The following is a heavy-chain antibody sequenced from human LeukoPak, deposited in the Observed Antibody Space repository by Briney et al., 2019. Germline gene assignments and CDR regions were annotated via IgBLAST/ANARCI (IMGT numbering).Heavy chain of an antibody. Sequence: SETLSLTCTVSGGSISSGGYYWSWIRQHPGKGLEWIGYIYYSGSTYYNPSLKSRVTISVDTSKNQFSLKLSSVTAADTAVYYCARDQSGVWDAFDIWGQGTMVTVSS. D-gene: IGHD3-3*01. V-gene: IGHV4-31*03. CDR1: GGSISSGGYY. CDR2: IYYSGST. J-gene: IGHJ3*02. CDR3: ARDQSGVWDAFDI.